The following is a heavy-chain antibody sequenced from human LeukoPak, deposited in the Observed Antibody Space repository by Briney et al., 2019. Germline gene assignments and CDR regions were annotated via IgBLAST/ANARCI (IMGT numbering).Heavy chain of an antibody. CDR2: IYYSGST. J-gene: IGHJ4*02. CDR1: GGSISSYY. V-gene: IGHV4-59*01. CDR3: ARASEIVVVTATAHYFGY. Sequence: PSETLSLTCTVSGGSISSYYWSWIRQPPGKGLEWIGYIYYSGSTNYNPSLKSRVTISVDTSKNQFSLKLSSVTAADTAVYYCARASEIVVVTATAHYFGYWGQGTLVTVSS. D-gene: IGHD2-21*02.